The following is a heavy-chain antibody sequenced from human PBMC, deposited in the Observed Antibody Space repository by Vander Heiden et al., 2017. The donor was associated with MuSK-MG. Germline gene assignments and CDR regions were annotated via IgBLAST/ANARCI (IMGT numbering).Heavy chain of an antibody. D-gene: IGHD5-12*01. Sequence: EVQLVESGGGLVQPGGSLRLSCAASGFTVSSNYMSWVRQAPGKGLEWVSVIYSGGSTYYADSVKGRFTISRHNSKNTLYLQMNSLRAEDTAVYYCARSPPLRDGYIGYAFDIWGQGTMVTVSS. CDR1: GFTVSSNY. J-gene: IGHJ3*02. CDR3: ARSPPLRDGYIGYAFDI. CDR2: IYSGGST. V-gene: IGHV3-53*04.